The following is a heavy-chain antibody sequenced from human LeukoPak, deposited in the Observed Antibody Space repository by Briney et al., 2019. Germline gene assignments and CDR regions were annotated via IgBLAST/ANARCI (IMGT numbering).Heavy chain of an antibody. CDR2: IYYSGTT. CDR3: ARSPYSSGWYSPDY. Sequence: SETLSLTCTVSGGSITSYYWSWIRQPPGKGLEWIGYIYYSGTTNYNPSLKSRVTISVETSKSQFSLKLYSVTAADTAVYYCARSPYSSGWYSPDYWGQGTLVTVSS. J-gene: IGHJ4*02. D-gene: IGHD6-19*01. V-gene: IGHV4-59*01. CDR1: GGSITSYY.